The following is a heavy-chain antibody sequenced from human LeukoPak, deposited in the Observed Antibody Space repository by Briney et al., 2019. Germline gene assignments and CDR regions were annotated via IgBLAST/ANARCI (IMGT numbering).Heavy chain of an antibody. CDR1: GYTFSTYD. J-gene: IGHJ5*02. CDR3: ARDFRTVLSRGWGYNWFDP. D-gene: IGHD3/OR15-3a*01. Sequence: GASVKVSCKASGYTFSTYDINWVRQATGQGLEWMGWMNPNNGNTGYAQKFQGRVTITRNTSKNTAYLEVSSLRSEDTAVYYCARDFRTVLSRGWGYNWFDPWGQGTLVTVSS. V-gene: IGHV1-8*03. CDR2: MNPNNGNT.